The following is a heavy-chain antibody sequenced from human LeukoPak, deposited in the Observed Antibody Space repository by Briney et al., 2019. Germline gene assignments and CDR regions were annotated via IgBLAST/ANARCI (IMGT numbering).Heavy chain of an antibody. D-gene: IGHD1-26*01. CDR3: ARDLGGTTSSLDY. J-gene: IGHJ4*02. CDR1: GFTFSSYG. V-gene: IGHV3-30*03. Sequence: GGSLRLSCAASGFTFSSYGMHWVRQAPGKGLEWVAVISYDGSNKYYADSVKGRFTISRDNSQNMLYLQMNSLRDEDTALYYCARDLGGTTSSLDYWGQGTLVTVSS. CDR2: ISYDGSNK.